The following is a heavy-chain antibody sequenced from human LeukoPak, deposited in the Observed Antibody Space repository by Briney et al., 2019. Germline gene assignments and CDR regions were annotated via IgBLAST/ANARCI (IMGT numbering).Heavy chain of an antibody. J-gene: IGHJ6*02. CDR2: INPSGGST. CDR3: ARDSSAYGMDV. D-gene: IGHD3-10*01. Sequence: ASVKVSCKASGYTFTGYYMHWVRQAPGQGLEWMGIINPSGGSTSYAQKFQGRVTMTRDTSTSTVYMELSSLRSEDTAVYYCARDSSAYGMDVWGQGTTVTVSS. V-gene: IGHV1-46*01. CDR1: GYTFTGYY.